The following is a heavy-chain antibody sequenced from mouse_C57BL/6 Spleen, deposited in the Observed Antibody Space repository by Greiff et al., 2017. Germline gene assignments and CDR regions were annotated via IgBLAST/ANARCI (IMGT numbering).Heavy chain of an antibody. V-gene: IGHV1-53*01. CDR1: GYTFTSYW. J-gene: IGHJ4*01. CDR2: INPSNGGT. CDR3: ARRGLYGSRLYYAMDY. Sequence: QVQLQQPGTELVKPGASVKLSCKASGYTFTSYWMHWVKQRPGQGLEWIGNINPSNGGTNYNEKFKSKSTLTVDKSSSTAYMQLSRLTSDDSAVYYCARRGLYGSRLYYAMDYWGQGTSVTVSS. D-gene: IGHD1-1*01.